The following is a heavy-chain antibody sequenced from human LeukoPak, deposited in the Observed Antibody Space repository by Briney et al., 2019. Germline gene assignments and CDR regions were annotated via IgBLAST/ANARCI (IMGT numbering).Heavy chain of an antibody. CDR1: GFTFSSYG. CDR2: ISYDGSNK. D-gene: IGHD4-23*01. CDR3: AAFGNADY. J-gene: IGHJ4*02. V-gene: IGHV3-30*03. Sequence: LSCAAXGFTFSSYGMHWVRQAPGKGLEWVAVISYDGSNKYYADSVKGRFTISRDNSKNTLYLQMNSLRAEDTAVYYCAAFGNADYWGQGTLVTVSS.